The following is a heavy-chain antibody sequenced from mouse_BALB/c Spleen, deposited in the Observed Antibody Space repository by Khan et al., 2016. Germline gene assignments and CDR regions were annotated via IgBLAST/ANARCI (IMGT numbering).Heavy chain of an antibody. V-gene: IGHV1-4*01. CDR2: INPSSGYT. J-gene: IGHJ2*01. CDR3: ARSRRMRSNYLFDY. CDR1: GYTFTIYT. D-gene: IGHD2-5*01. Sequence: QVQLQQSGAELARPGASVKMSCKASGYTFTIYTMHWVKQRPGQGLEWIGYINPSSGYTNYSQKFKDKATLTADKSSSTAYMQLSSLTSEDSAVYYCARSRRMRSNYLFDYWGQGTTLTVSS.